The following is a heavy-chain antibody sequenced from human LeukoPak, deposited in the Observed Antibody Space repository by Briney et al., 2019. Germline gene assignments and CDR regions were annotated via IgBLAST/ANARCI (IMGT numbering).Heavy chain of an antibody. D-gene: IGHD2-2*02. CDR1: GFTFSSYW. V-gene: IGHV3-7*01. Sequence: GGSLRLSCAASGFTFSSYWMSWVRQAPGKGLEWVANIKRDGSEKYYVDSVKGRFTISRDNAKNSLYLQMNSLRAEDTAVYYCAREVYCSSTSCYTGYFQHWGQGTLVTVSS. J-gene: IGHJ1*01. CDR3: AREVYCSSTSCYTGYFQH. CDR2: IKRDGSEK.